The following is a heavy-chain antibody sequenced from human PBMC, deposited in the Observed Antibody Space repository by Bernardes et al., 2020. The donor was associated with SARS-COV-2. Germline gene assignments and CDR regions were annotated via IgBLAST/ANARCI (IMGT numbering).Heavy chain of an antibody. Sequence: ASVKVSCKASGYTFTSYGISWVRQAPGQGLEWMGWISGDDGNTNYAQKFHGRVTMTTDTSTSTAYMELRSLRSDDTAVYYGATVVGYGYGGGWFDPWGQGTLVTVSS. CDR3: ATVVGYGYGGGWFDP. J-gene: IGHJ5*02. CDR1: GYTFTSYG. CDR2: ISGDDGNT. V-gene: IGHV1-18*01. D-gene: IGHD5-18*01.